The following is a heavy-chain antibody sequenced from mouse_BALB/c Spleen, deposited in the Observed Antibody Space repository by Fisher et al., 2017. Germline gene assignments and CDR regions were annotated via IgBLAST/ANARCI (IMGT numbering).Heavy chain of an antibody. V-gene: IGHV1-87*01. J-gene: IGHJ4*01. D-gene: IGHD1-1*01. Sequence: KFKGKATLTADKSSSTAYMQLSSLASEDSAVYYCAREAITTVVDYWGQGTSVTVSS. CDR3: AREAITTVVDY.